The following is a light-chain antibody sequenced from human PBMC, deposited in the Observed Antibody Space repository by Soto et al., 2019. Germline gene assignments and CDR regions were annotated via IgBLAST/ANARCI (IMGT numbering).Light chain of an antibody. CDR2: AAS. J-gene: IGKJ1*01. CDR3: QKYNSALWT. Sequence: DMQITQSPPSLSASVGDRVTITCRASQGISNYLAWYQQKPGKVPKLLIYAASTLQSGVPSRFSGSGSGTDFTLTISSLQPEDVATYYCQKYNSALWTFGQGTKVDIK. CDR1: QGISNY. V-gene: IGKV1-27*01.